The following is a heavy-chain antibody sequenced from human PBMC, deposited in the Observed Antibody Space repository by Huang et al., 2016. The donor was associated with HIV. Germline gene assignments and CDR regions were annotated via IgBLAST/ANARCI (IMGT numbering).Heavy chain of an antibody. CDR1: GSSISSSYY. J-gene: IGHJ4*02. CDR2: IYYSGNI. D-gene: IGHD1-20*01. Sequence: QLQLQESGPGLVKPSETLSLTCTVSGSSISSSYYWGWIRPPPGKGLEWIGNIYYSGNISYNPSLKSRVTISVDTSKNHISLKVDSVTAADTAVYYCARPLTGTTALGYWGQGTLVTVSS. CDR3: ARPLTGTTALGY. V-gene: IGHV4-39*01.